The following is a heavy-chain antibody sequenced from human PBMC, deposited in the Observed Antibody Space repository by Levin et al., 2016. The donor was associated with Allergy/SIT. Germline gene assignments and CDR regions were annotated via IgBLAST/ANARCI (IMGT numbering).Heavy chain of an antibody. V-gene: IGHV4-31*02. D-gene: IGHD2-2*01. J-gene: IGHJ4*02. CDR3: ARVGAAAMWYYFDY. CDR2: IYYSGST. Sequence: RQAPGKGLEWIGYIYYSGSTYYNPSLKSRVTISVDTSKNQFSLKLSSVTAADTAVYYCARVGAAAMWYYFDYWGQGTLVTVSS.